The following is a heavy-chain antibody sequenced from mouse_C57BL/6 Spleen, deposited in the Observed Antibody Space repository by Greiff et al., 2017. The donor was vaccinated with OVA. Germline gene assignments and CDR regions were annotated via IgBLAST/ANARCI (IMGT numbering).Heavy chain of an antibody. CDR2: FYPGDGDT. J-gene: IGHJ1*03. D-gene: IGHD2-4*01. CDR1: GYAFSSSW. V-gene: IGHV1-82*01. CDR3: ARGIYYDYGWYFDV. Sequence: QVHVKQSGPELVKPGASVKISCKASGYAFSSSWMNWVKQRPGKGLEWIGRFYPGDGDTNYNGKFKGKATLTADKSSSTAYMQLSSLTSEDSAVYFCARGIYYDYGWYFDVWGTGTTVTVSS.